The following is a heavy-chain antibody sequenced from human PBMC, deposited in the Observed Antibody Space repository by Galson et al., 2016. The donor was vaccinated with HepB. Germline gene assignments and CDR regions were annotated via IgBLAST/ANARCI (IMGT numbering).Heavy chain of an antibody. Sequence: SLRLSCAGSGFTFSDVWMNWVRQAPGKGLEWVGRIKSRSDGGTADYAAPVIGRFTVSRDDSKDTVYLQMNSLKTEDTAVYYCTTEGRNSRWPLLHGRWGQGTLVTVSS. CDR2: IKSRSDGGTA. CDR1: GFTFSDVW. CDR3: TTEGRNSRWPLLHGR. V-gene: IGHV3-15*01. J-gene: IGHJ4*02. D-gene: IGHD5-24*01.